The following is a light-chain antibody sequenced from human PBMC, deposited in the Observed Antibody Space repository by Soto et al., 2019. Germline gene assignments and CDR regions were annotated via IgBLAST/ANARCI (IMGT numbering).Light chain of an antibody. CDR1: SSDVGSYNL. CDR2: EGS. Sequence: QSVLTQPASVYGSPGQSITISCTGTSSDVGSYNLVSWYQQHPGKAPKLMIYEGSKRPSGVSNRFSGSKSGNTASLTISGLQAEDEADYYCCSYAGSSTFAVFGGGTKLTVL. J-gene: IGLJ2*01. V-gene: IGLV2-23*03. CDR3: CSYAGSSTFAV.